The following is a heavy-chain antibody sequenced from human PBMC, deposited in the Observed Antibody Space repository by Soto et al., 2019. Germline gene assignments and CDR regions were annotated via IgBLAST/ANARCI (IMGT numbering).Heavy chain of an antibody. D-gene: IGHD2-2*01. Sequence: GSLKLFFAASGFTFSSYAMSLVRQAPGKGLEWVSAISGSGGSTYYADSVKGRFTISRDNSKNTLYLQMSSLRAEDTAVYYCAKPNLFCSSTSCYDYWGQGTPVTVSS. J-gene: IGHJ4*02. V-gene: IGHV3-23*01. CDR2: ISGSGGST. CDR1: GFTFSSYA. CDR3: AKPNLFCSSTSCYDY.